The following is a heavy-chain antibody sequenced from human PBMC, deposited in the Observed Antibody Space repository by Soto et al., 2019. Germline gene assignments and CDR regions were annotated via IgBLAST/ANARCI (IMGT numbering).Heavy chain of an antibody. CDR3: ARGPSSGWYATNAFDI. V-gene: IGHV1-18*04. Sequence: ASVKVSCKASGYTFTGYYMRWGRQAPGQGLEWMGWINPYNGNTNYAQKFQGRVTMTTDTSTSTAYMELRSLRSDDTAVYYCARGPSSGWYATNAFDIWGQGTMVTVSS. J-gene: IGHJ3*02. CDR1: GYTFTGYY. CDR2: INPYNGNT. D-gene: IGHD6-19*01.